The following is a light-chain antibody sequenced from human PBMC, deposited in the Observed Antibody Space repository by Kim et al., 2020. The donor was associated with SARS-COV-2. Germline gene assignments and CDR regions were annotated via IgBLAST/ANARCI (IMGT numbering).Light chain of an antibody. CDR1: SGDVGAYNR. CDR2: GVS. Sequence: PGQAITISCIGTSGDVGAYNRGSGYQQNPGKAPRLVIHGVSKRPSGVPDRFSGSKSGNTASLTISGRQAEDEADYYCCSYAGSPYVFGTGTKVTVL. J-gene: IGLJ1*01. V-gene: IGLV2-11*01. CDR3: CSYAGSPYV.